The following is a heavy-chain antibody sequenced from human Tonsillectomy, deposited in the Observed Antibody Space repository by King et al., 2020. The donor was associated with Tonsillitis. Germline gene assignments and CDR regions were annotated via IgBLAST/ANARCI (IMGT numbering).Heavy chain of an antibody. CDR3: ARSFTVTILFDY. CDR2: ISAYNGNT. Sequence: QLVQSGAEVKKPGASVRVSCKAFGYSFTSYGISWVRQAPGQGLEWVGWISAYNGNTNYAQKLQGRVTMTTDTSTSTAYMELRSLRSDDTAVYYCARSFTVTILFDYWGQGTLVTVSS. J-gene: IGHJ4*02. CDR1: GYSFTSYG. V-gene: IGHV1-18*04. D-gene: IGHD4-17*01.